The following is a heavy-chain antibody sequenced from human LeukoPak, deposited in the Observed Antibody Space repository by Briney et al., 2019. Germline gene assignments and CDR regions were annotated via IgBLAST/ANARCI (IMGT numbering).Heavy chain of an antibody. CDR2: ISTDASST. V-gene: IGHV3-74*01. D-gene: IGHD4-11*01. Sequence: GRSLRLSCAASGFTFSSYWMHWVRQAPGKGLVWVSRISTDASSTTYADSVKGRFTISRDNAKDTLYLQMNSLRAEDTAVYYCTGHHQAYSRTYWGQGTLVTVSS. J-gene: IGHJ4*02. CDR3: TGHHQAYSRTY. CDR1: GFTFSSYW.